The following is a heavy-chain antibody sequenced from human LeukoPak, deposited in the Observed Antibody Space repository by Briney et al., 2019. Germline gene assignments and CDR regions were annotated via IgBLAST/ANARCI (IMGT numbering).Heavy chain of an antibody. CDR3: AEDHRTVRGANDY. Sequence: GGSLRLSSAASGFTFTNYGMSWVRQAPGKGLEWVSAISGSGGSTYYADSVKGRFTISRDNSKNTLYLQMNSLRAEDTAVYYCAEDHRTVRGANDYWGQGTLVTVSS. CDR1: GFTFTNYG. V-gene: IGHV3-23*01. D-gene: IGHD3-10*01. J-gene: IGHJ4*02. CDR2: ISGSGGST.